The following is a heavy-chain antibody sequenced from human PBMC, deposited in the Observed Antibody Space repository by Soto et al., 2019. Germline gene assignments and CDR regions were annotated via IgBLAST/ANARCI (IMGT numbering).Heavy chain of an antibody. D-gene: IGHD3-22*01. CDR3: ARTYYYDSSGSWSY. J-gene: IGHJ4*02. CDR1: GFTFSSYA. V-gene: IGHV3-30-3*01. Sequence: GGSLRLSCAASGFTFSSYAMHWVRQAPGKGLEWVAVISYDGSNKYYADSVKGRFTISRDNSKNTLYLQMNSLRAEDTAVYYCARTYYYDSSGSWSYWGQGTLVTVS. CDR2: ISYDGSNK.